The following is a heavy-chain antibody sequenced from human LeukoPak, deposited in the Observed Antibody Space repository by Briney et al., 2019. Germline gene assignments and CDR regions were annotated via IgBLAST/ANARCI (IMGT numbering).Heavy chain of an antibody. CDR2: INHSGST. V-gene: IGHV4-34*01. CDR1: GGSFSGYY. Sequence: SETLSLTCAVYGGSFSGYYWSWIRQPPGKGLEWIGEINHSGSTNYNPSLKSRVTISVDTSKNQFSLKLSSVTAADTAVYYCARERYYDFWSGSRDAFDIWGQETMVTVSS. CDR3: ARERYYDFWSGSRDAFDI. D-gene: IGHD3-3*01. J-gene: IGHJ3*02.